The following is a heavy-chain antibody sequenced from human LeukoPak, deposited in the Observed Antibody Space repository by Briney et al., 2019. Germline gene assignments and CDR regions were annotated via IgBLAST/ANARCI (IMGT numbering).Heavy chain of an antibody. CDR3: ARGLLTFGGVIGGPQALEYFQH. CDR1: GYTFSNYG. J-gene: IGHJ1*01. D-gene: IGHD3-16*02. CDR2: SSPYNGKT. V-gene: IGHV1-18*01. Sequence: ASVKVSCKASGYTFSNYGISWVRQAPGQGLEWMGWSSPYNGKTNYAQKLQGRVTMTTDTSTSTAYMKLRSLRSDDTAMYYCARGLLTFGGVIGGPQALEYFQHWGQGTLVTVSS.